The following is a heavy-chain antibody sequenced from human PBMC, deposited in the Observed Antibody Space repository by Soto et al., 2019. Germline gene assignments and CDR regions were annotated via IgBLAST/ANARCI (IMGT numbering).Heavy chain of an antibody. CDR1: GASIYTYY. J-gene: IGHJ6*02. V-gene: IGHV4-59*08. D-gene: IGHD4-17*01. Sequence: SETLSLTCNVSGASIYTYYWNWIRQSPGKGLEWIGYISDGGSTNYNPSLESRVTISLDTSKKQVSLKLSSVTAADTAVYYCARAFYGDSAAYYSGMDVWGQGTTVTVSS. CDR2: ISDGGST. CDR3: ARAFYGDSAAYYSGMDV.